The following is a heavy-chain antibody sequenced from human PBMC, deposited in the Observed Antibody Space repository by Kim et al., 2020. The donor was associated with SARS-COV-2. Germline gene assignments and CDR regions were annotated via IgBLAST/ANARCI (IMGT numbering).Heavy chain of an antibody. D-gene: IGHD1-26*01. CDR1: GGSFSGYY. CDR3: ARGRDSGSYSVFGY. Sequence: SETLSLTCAVYGGSFSGYYWSWIRQPPGKGLEWIGEINHSGSTNYNPSLKSRVTISVDTSKNQFSLKLSSVTAADTAVYYCARGRDSGSYSVFGYWGQGTLVTVSS. CDR2: INHSGST. V-gene: IGHV4-34*01. J-gene: IGHJ4*02.